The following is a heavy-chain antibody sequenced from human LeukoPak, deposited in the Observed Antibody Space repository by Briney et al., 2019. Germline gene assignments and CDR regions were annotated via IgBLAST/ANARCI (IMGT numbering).Heavy chain of an antibody. J-gene: IGHJ4*02. CDR3: ASDGAHGAWYFDY. CDR2: IYYSGST. D-gene: IGHD3-10*01. CDR1: GGSISSSSYY. V-gene: IGHV4-39*07. Sequence: SETLSLTCTVSGGSISSSSYYWGLIRQPPGKGLEWIGSIYYSGSTYYNPSLKSRVTISVDTSKNQFSLRLSSVTAADTAVYYCASDGAHGAWYFDYWGQGTLVTVSS.